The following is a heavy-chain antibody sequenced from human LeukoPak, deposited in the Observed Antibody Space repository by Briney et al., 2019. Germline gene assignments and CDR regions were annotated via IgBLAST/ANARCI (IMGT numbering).Heavy chain of an antibody. Sequence: SETLSLTCTVSGGPISSHYWSWIRQPPGKGLEWIGYIYYSGSTNYNPSLKSRVTISADTSKNQFSLKLSSVTAADTAVYYCAYDSSGYSYHAFDIWGQGTMVTVSS. CDR1: GGPISSHY. J-gene: IGHJ3*02. V-gene: IGHV4-59*11. D-gene: IGHD3-22*01. CDR3: AYDSSGYSYHAFDI. CDR2: IYYSGST.